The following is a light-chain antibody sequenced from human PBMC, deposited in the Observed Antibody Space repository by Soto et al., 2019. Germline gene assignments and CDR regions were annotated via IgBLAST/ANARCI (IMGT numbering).Light chain of an antibody. V-gene: IGKV3-20*01. J-gene: IGKJ3*01. Sequence: EIVLTQSPGTLSLSPGERATLSCRASQSVSSSYLAWYQQKPGQAPSLLIYGASSRATGIPDRFSGSGSGTDFTLTISRLEPADFAVYSCQQYDSSPCTFGPGTKVDIK. CDR2: GAS. CDR3: QQYDSSPCT. CDR1: QSVSSSY.